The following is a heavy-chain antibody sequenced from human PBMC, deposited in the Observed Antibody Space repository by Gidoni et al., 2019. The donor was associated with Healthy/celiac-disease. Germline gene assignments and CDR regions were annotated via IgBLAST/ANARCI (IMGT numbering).Heavy chain of an antibody. CDR3: ARWGDQNYGDYDRPSQESHLQH. J-gene: IGHJ1*01. CDR2: IYYIGST. CDR1: GCSLSSGGYY. Sequence: QVQLQESGPGLVKPSQTLSLTCTVSGCSLSSGGYYWILIRQHPGKGLEWIGYIYYIGSTYYNPSLKSRVTISVDTSKNQFSLKLSSVTAADTAVYYCARWGDQNYGDYDRPSQESHLQHWGQGTLVTVSS. V-gene: IGHV4-31*03. D-gene: IGHD4-17*01.